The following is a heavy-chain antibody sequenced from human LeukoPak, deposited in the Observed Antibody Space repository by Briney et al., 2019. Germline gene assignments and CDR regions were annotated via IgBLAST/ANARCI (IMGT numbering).Heavy chain of an antibody. CDR3: ARDGYSFGHDFDY. V-gene: IGHV3-7*01. D-gene: IGHD5-18*01. CDR2: IKQDGSEK. Sequence: GGSLRLSCAASGFTFSDYYMSWVRQAPGKGLEWVANIKQDGSEKYYVDSVKGRFTISRDNAKNSLYLQMNSLRAEDTAVYYCARDGYSFGHDFDYWGQGTLVTVSS. CDR1: GFTFSDYY. J-gene: IGHJ4*02.